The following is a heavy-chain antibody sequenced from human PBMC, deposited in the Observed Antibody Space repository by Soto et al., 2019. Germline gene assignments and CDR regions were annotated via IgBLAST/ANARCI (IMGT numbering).Heavy chain of an antibody. CDR1: GFSLSTDGVG. V-gene: IGHV2-5*02. CDR3: EVAYGRNNWSSATINL. D-gene: IGHD1-1*01. CDR2: IYWDDDQ. Sequence: QITLKESGPTLVKPTQTLTLTCTFSGFSLSTDGVGLGWIRQPPGKALEWLALIYWDDDQRYSPSLKTRLTITKATSQTRVVLKINKMNTVDAVTYASEVAYGRNNWSSATINLWGHGTVVTVSS. J-gene: IGHJ3*01.